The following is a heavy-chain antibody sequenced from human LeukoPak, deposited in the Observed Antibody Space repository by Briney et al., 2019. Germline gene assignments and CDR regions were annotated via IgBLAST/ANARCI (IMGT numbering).Heavy chain of an antibody. V-gene: IGHV3-30*18. D-gene: IGHD6-19*01. CDR2: ISYDGSNK. J-gene: IGHJ3*01. Sequence: GGSLRLSCAASGFSFSSYGMHWVRQAPGKGLEWVAVISYDGSNKFYADSVKGRFTISRDNSKNTLYLQMNSLRAEDTAVYYCAKLGYSSGWYDFQIDAFDFWGQGSMVTVSS. CDR3: AKLGYSSGWYDFQIDAFDF. CDR1: GFSFSSYG.